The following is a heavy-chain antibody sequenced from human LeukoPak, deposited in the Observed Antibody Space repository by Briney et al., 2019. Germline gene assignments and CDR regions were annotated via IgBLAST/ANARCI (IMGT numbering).Heavy chain of an antibody. J-gene: IGHJ4*02. CDR1: GFTFSSYS. CDR2: ISSSSSYI. D-gene: IGHD5-12*01. CDR3: ARVGYSDHFDY. V-gene: IGHV3-21*01. Sequence: GGSLRLSCAASGFTFSSYSMNWVRQAPGKGLEWVSSISSSSSYIYHADSVKGRFTISRDNAKNSLYLQMNSLRAEDTAVYYCARVGYSDHFDYWGQGTLVTVSS.